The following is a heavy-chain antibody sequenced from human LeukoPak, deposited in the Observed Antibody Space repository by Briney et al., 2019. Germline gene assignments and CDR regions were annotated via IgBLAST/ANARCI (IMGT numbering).Heavy chain of an antibody. D-gene: IGHD3-22*01. CDR3: ARDWSYYDSSGYYYR. CDR1: GYTFTGYY. V-gene: IGHV1-2*06. Sequence: GASVKVSCKASGYTFTGYYMHWVRRAPGQGLEWMGRINPNSGGTNYAQKFQGRVTMTRDTSISTAYMELSRLRSDDTAVYYCARDWSYYDSSGYYYRWGQGTLVTVSS. J-gene: IGHJ4*02. CDR2: INPNSGGT.